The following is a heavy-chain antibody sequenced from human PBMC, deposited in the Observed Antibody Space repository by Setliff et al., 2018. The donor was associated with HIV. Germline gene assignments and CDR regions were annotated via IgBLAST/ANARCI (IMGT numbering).Heavy chain of an antibody. Sequence: ASVKVSCKAPGYTFTDYYMHWVQQAPGKGLEWMGRVDPKNGKTLYAENLRGRITITADTSTDTAYMELNSLRSEDTAVYYCARCYYDSSGPTDAFDIWGQGTVVTVSS. CDR1: GYTFTDYY. CDR3: ARCYYDSSGPTDAFDI. D-gene: IGHD3-22*01. V-gene: IGHV1-69-2*01. CDR2: VDPKNGKT. J-gene: IGHJ3*02.